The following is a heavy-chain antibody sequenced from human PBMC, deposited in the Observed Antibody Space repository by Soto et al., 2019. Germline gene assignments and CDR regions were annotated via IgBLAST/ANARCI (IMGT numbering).Heavy chain of an antibody. D-gene: IGHD3-22*01. CDR1: GFTFSSYS. CDR2: ISSSSSYI. J-gene: IGHJ4*02. Sequence: VGSLRLSCAASGFTFSSYSMNWVRQAPGKGLEWVSSISSSSSYIYYADSVKGRFTISRDNAKNSLYLQMNSLRAEDTAVYYCARADDSSGYFDYWGQGTLVTVSS. V-gene: IGHV3-21*01. CDR3: ARADDSSGYFDY.